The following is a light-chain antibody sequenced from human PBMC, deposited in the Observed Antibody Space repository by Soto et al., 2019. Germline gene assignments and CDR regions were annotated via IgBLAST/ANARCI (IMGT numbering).Light chain of an antibody. CDR3: QQSYSTPGT. V-gene: IGKV1-39*01. CDR1: QSITYY. Sequence: IQMTQSPSSLSASVGDRVTITCRASQSITYYLNWYQQKPGKAPKLLIYAASTLQSGVPSRFSGSGFGTDFTLAISSLQPEDFATYHCQQSYSTPGTFGQGTKVDIK. CDR2: AAS. J-gene: IGKJ1*01.